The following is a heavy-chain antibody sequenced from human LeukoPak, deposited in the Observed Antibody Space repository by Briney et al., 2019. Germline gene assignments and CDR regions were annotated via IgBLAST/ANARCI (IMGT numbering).Heavy chain of an antibody. CDR1: GGSFSGYY. V-gene: IGHV4-34*01. J-gene: IGHJ6*04. CDR2: INHSGST. CDR3: ARDYYYGMDV. Sequence: SETLSLTCAVYGGSFSGYYWSWIRQPLGKGLEWIGEINHSGSTNYNPSLKSRVTISVDTSKNQFSLKLSSVTAADTAVYYCARDYYYGMDVWGKGTTVTVSS.